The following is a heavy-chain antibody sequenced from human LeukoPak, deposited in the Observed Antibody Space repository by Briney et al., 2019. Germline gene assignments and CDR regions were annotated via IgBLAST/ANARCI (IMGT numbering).Heavy chain of an antibody. Sequence: SETLSLTCTVSGGSISSYYWSWIRQPPGKGLEWIGYIYYSGSTNYNPSLKSRVTISVDTSKNQFSLKLSSVTAADTAVYYCARGTTYYYDGRGWFDPWGQGTLVTVSS. CDR2: IYYSGST. CDR1: GGSISSYY. D-gene: IGHD3-22*01. CDR3: ARGTTYYYDGRGWFDP. J-gene: IGHJ5*02. V-gene: IGHV4-59*01.